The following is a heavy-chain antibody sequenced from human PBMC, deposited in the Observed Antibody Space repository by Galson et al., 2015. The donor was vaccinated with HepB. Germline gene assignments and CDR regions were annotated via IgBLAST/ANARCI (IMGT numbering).Heavy chain of an antibody. D-gene: IGHD4-23*01. CDR2: IKQDGSEK. CDR1: GFTFSSYW. V-gene: IGHV3-7*03. CDR3: ARDLTVVIPGKD. Sequence: SLRLSCAASGFTFSSYWMSWVRQAPGKGLEWVANIKQDGSEKYYVDSVTGRFTISRDNAKNSLYLQMNSLRAEDTAVYYCARDLTVVIPGKDWGQGTLVTVSS. J-gene: IGHJ4*02.